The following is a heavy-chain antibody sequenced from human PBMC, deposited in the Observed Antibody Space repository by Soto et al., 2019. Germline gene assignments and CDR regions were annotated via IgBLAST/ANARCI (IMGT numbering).Heavy chain of an antibody. CDR3: ARCSGNSCYSYGVDV. D-gene: IGHD2-15*01. CDR1: GFTLSSCG. CDR2: ISSGGDTI. J-gene: IGHJ6*02. Sequence: EVQFVESGGCLVQPGGSLRLSCAASGFTLSSCGMNWVRQAPGKGLEWVSYISSGGDTIYYADSVKGRFTISRDNAKNSLFLQMNSLRDEDTAVYYCARCSGNSCYSYGVDVWGQGTTVTVSS. V-gene: IGHV3-48*02.